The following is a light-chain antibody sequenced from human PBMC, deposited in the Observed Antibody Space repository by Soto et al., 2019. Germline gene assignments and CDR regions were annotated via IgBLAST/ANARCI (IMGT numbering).Light chain of an antibody. J-gene: IGKJ4*01. V-gene: IGKV3-20*01. CDR3: QHSPTS. CDR1: QGVSSSY. Sequence: EIVLRQSPGTLSLSPGERATLSCRASQGVSSSYLAWYQQKPGQPPRLLIYGASSRATGIPDRFSGSGSGTDFTLTITRLDPEDFAGYHCQHSPTSFGGGTKVEIK. CDR2: GAS.